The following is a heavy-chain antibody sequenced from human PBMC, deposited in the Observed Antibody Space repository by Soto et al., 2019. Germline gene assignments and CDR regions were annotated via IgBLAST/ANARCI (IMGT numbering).Heavy chain of an antibody. CDR2: IIPIFGTA. Sequence: GASVKVSCKASGGTFSSYAISWVRQAPGRGLEWMGGIIPIFGTANYAQKFQGRVTITADKSTSTAYMELSSLRSEDTAVYYCARLASSSTYYYYGMDVWGQGTTVTVSS. J-gene: IGHJ6*02. CDR1: GGTFSSYA. D-gene: IGHD6-6*01. V-gene: IGHV1-69*06. CDR3: ARLASSSTYYYYGMDV.